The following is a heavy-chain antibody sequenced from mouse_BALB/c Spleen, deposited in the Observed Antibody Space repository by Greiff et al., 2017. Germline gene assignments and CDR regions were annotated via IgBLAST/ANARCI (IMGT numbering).Heavy chain of an antibody. Sequence: EVKLVESGPGLVKPSQSLSLTCSVTGYSITSGYYWNWIRQFPGNKLEWMGYISYDGSNNYNPSLKNRVSITRDTSKNQFFLKLNSVTTEDTATYYCARAYYGSSDYFDYWGQGTTLTVSS. D-gene: IGHD1-1*01. CDR1: GYSITSGYY. CDR3: ARAYYGSSDYFDY. J-gene: IGHJ2*01. V-gene: IGHV3-6*02. CDR2: ISYDGSN.